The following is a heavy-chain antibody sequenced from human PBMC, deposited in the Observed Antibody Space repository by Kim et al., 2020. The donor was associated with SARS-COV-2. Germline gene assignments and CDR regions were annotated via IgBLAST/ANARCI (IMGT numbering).Heavy chain of an antibody. CDR3: AKSSRVGYYYDSSGYPWYFDY. CDR2: ISYDGSNK. D-gene: IGHD3-22*01. V-gene: IGHV3-30*18. CDR1: GFTFSSYG. J-gene: IGHJ4*02. Sequence: GGSLRLSCAASGFTFSSYGMHWVRQAPGKGLEWVAVISYDGSNKYYADSVKGRFTISRDNSKNTLYLQMNSLRAEDTAVYYCAKSSRVGYYYDSSGYPWYFDYWGQGTLVTVSS.